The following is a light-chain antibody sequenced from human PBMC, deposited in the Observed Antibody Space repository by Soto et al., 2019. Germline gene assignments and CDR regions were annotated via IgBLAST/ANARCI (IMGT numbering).Light chain of an antibody. CDR2: GAS. Sequence: APRLLIYGASNRATGIPDRFSGSGSGTDFTLTISRLKPEDFAVYYCQQYGSSRTFGLGTKVDIK. J-gene: IGKJ1*01. CDR3: QQYGSSRT. V-gene: IGKV3-20*01.